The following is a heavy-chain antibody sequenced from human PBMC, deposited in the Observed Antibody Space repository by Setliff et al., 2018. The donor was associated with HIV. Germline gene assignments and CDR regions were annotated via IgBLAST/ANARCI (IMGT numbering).Heavy chain of an antibody. Sequence: SETLSLTCTVSGGSISSYYWSWIRQPPGEGLEWIGYIFYSGSTNYNPSLKSRVTMSVDTSKNQFSLKLTSVTASDTAVYYCARENGWLFGWFDPWGQGTPVTVSS. D-gene: IGHD3-22*01. CDR1: GGSISSYY. CDR2: IFYSGST. V-gene: IGHV4-59*12. CDR3: ARENGWLFGWFDP. J-gene: IGHJ5*02.